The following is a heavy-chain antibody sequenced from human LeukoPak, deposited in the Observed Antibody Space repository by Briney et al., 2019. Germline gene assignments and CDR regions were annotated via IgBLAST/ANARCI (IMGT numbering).Heavy chain of an antibody. Sequence: PSETLSLTCAVYGGSFSGYYWSWIRQPPGKGLEWIGEINHSGSTNYNPSLKSRVTISVDTSKNQFSLKLSSVTAADTAVYYCARRRRITMIVVVIRSAFDIWGQGTMVTVSS. CDR2: INHSGST. V-gene: IGHV4-34*01. CDR3: ARRRRITMIVVVIRSAFDI. CDR1: GGSFSGYY. D-gene: IGHD3-22*01. J-gene: IGHJ3*02.